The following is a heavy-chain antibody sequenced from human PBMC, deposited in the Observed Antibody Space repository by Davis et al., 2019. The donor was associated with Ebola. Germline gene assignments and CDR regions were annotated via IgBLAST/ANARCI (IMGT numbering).Heavy chain of an antibody. CDR3: AELSSSWVVKY. D-gene: IGHD6-13*01. CDR2: ISGSGGST. CDR1: GFTFSSYA. V-gene: IGHV3-23*01. J-gene: IGHJ4*02. Sequence: GGSLRLSCAASGFTFSSYAMSWVRQAPGKGLEWVSAISGSGGSTYYADSVKGRFTISRDNSKNTLYLQMNSLRAEDTAVYYCAELSSSWVVKYWGQGTLVTVSS.